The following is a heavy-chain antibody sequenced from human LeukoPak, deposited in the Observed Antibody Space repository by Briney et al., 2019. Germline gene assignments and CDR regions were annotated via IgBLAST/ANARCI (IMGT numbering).Heavy chain of an antibody. CDR2: ISGSGGST. CDR3: AKGSIAAAEGWFDP. V-gene: IGHV3-23*01. Sequence: GGSLRLSCAASGFTFDDYAMSWVRQAPGKGLEWVSAISGSGGSTYYADSVKGRFTISRDNSKNTLYLQMNSLRAEDTAVYYCAKGSIAAAEGWFDPWGQGTLVTVSS. D-gene: IGHD6-13*01. CDR1: GFTFDDYA. J-gene: IGHJ5*02.